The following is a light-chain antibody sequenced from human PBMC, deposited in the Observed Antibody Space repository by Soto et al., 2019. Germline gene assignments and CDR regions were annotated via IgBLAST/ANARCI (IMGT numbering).Light chain of an antibody. Sequence: QSALTQPPSASGSPGQSVTLSCTGTSSDVGGYNYVSWYQQHPGKAPKLMIYVVSKRPSGVPDRFSGSKSDNTASLTVSGLQAEDEADYYCSSCGGGNNILFGGGTKLTL. CDR1: SSDVGGYNY. J-gene: IGLJ2*01. CDR2: VVS. V-gene: IGLV2-8*01. CDR3: SSCGGGNNIL.